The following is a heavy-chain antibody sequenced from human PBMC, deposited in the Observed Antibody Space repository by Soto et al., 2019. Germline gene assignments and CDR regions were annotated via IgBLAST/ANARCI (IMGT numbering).Heavy chain of an antibody. CDR2: IRTKADNYAA. CDR1: GFTFSGSA. V-gene: IGHV3-73*01. Sequence: PGGSLRLSCAASGFTFSGSAMNWVRQASGKGLEWVGHIRTKADNYAATYAASVRGRFTISRDDSTAYLQLNSLKTEDTAVYYCAKDFYYSIDVWGQGTAVTVS. J-gene: IGHJ6*02. CDR3: AKDFYYSIDV.